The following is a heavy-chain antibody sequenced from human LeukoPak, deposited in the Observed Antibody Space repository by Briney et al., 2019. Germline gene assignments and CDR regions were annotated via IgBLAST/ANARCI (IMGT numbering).Heavy chain of an antibody. V-gene: IGHV4-59*11. CDR2: IYYSGST. CDR3: ARMVSGWKNNYFDY. D-gene: IGHD6-19*01. J-gene: IGHJ4*02. CDR1: GGSISSHY. Sequence: SETLSLTCTVSGGSISSHYWSWIRQPPGKGLEWIGHIYYSGSTNYNPSLKSRVTISVDTSKNQFSLKLSSVTAADTAVYYCARMVSGWKNNYFDYWGQGTLVTVSS.